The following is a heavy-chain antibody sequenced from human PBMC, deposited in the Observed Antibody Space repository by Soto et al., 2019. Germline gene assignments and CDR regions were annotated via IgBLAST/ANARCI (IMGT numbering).Heavy chain of an antibody. CDR2: IYSGGST. Sequence: EVQLVESGGGLVQPGGSLRLSCAASGFTVSTKYMSWVRQAPGKGLEWVSVIYSGGSTFYADSVRGGFPISRDNTQNTANLQMTSRRAEGTAVYYCARDHWAADYWGHGTLVTVS. CDR1: GFTVSTKY. V-gene: IGHV3-66*01. D-gene: IGHD3-16*01. J-gene: IGHJ4*01. CDR3: ARDHWAADY.